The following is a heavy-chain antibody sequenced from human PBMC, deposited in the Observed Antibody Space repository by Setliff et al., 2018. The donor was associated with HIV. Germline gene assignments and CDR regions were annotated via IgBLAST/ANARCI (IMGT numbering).Heavy chain of an antibody. CDR3: AIVKPYYDFWSGSHIGGYFQH. J-gene: IGHJ1*01. V-gene: IGHV1-24*01. D-gene: IGHD3-3*01. Sequence: ASVKVSCKVSGDTLTKLSMHWVRQAPGKGLEWMGGFDPGEGETIYAQKFQGRVTMTDDTSPDTAYMELSSLRSEDTAIYHCAIVKPYYDFWSGSHIGGYFQHWGQGTLVTVSS. CDR2: FDPGEGET. CDR1: GDTLTKLS.